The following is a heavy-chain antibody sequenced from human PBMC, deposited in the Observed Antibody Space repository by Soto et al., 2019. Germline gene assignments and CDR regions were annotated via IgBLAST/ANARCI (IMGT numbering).Heavy chain of an antibody. Sequence: QVQLVQSGAEVKKPGSSVKVSCKASGGTFSSYAISWVRQAPGQGLEWMGGIIPIFGTANYAQKFQGRVTITADESTSTADRELSSLRSEDTAVHYCARVPSSGYYYYGMDVWGQGTTVTVSS. D-gene: IGHD3-10*01. CDR1: GGTFSSYA. V-gene: IGHV1-69*01. CDR3: ARVPSSGYYYYGMDV. CDR2: IIPIFGTA. J-gene: IGHJ6*02.